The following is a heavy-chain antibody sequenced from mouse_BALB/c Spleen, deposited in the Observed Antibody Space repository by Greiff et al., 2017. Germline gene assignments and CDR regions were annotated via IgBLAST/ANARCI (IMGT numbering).Heavy chain of an antibody. D-gene: IGHD3-2*01. J-gene: IGHJ3*01. CDR2: ISSGGSYT. CDR3: ARDGTARATFAY. V-gene: IGHV5-9-4*01. CDR1: GFTFSSYA. Sequence: EVKVVESGGGLVKPGGSLKLSCAASGFTFSSYAMSWVRQSPEKRLEWVAEISSGGSYTYYPDTVTGRFTISRDNAKNTLYLEMSSLRSEDTAMYYCARDGTARATFAYWGQGTLVTVSA.